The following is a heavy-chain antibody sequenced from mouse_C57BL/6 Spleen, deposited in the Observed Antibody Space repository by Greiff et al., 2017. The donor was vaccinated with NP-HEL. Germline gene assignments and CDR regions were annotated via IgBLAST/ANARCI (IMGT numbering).Heavy chain of an antibody. J-gene: IGHJ4*01. CDR3: ARSRDYDSSMDY. CDR1: GYTFTSYG. V-gene: IGHV1-81*01. Sequence: VKLVESGAELARPGASVKLSCKASGYTFTSYGISWVKQRTGQGLEWIGEIYPRSGNTYYNEKFKGKATLTADKSSSTAYMELRSLTSEDSAVYFCARSRDYDSSMDYWGQGTSVTVSS. CDR2: IYPRSGNT. D-gene: IGHD2-4*01.